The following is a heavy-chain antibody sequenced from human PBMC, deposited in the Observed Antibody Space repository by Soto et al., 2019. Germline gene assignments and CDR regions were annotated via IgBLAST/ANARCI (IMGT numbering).Heavy chain of an antibody. CDR1: GFTVSSSY. CDR3: ARDSMSDGAGVNDY. CDR2: IYSDGTT. D-gene: IGHD2-21*01. Sequence: GGSLRLSCAASGFTVSSSYLSWVRQAPGKGLEWVSIIYSDGTTYYAASVKGRFTISRDTANNTLFLQMNSLRGEDTAVYYCARDSMSDGAGVNDYWGRGT. J-gene: IGHJ4*02. V-gene: IGHV3-53*01.